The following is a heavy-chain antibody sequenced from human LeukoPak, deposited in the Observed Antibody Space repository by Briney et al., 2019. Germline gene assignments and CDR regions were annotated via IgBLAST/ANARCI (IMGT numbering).Heavy chain of an antibody. D-gene: IGHD3-16*01. V-gene: IGHV3-33*01. CDR2: IRYDGSNK. J-gene: IGHJ3*02. CDR1: GFTFSSYG. Sequence: PGGSLRLSCAASGFTFSSYGMHWVRQAPGKGLEWVAVIRYDGSNKYYADSVKGRFTISRDNSKNTLYLQMNSLRAEDTAVYYCARGGNLMIPGFNAFDIWGQGTMVTVSS. CDR3: ARGGNLMIPGFNAFDI.